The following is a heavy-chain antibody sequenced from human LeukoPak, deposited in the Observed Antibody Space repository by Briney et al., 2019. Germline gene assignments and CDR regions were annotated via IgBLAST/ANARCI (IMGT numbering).Heavy chain of an antibody. CDR3: ARDNTVEARYFDWLHYYYMDV. D-gene: IGHD3-9*01. V-gene: IGHV3-21*01. CDR1: GFTFSSYS. Sequence: GGSLRLSCAASGFTFSSYSMNWVRQAPGKGLEWVSSISSSSSYIYYADSVKGRFTISRDNAKNSLYLQMNSLRAEDTAVYYCARDNTVEARYFDWLHYYYMDVWGKGTTVTVSS. CDR2: ISSSSSYI. J-gene: IGHJ6*03.